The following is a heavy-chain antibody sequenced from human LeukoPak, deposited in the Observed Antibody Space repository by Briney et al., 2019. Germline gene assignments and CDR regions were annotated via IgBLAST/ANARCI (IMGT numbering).Heavy chain of an antibody. Sequence: PGGSLRLSCAASGFTFSSYAMSWVRQAPGKGLEWVSYISSSSSTVYYADSVKGRFSISKDYAKDSLYLQMNSLRAEDTAVYFCARDAGFGGNSDYYYMDVWGKGTTVTVSS. V-gene: IGHV3-48*01. D-gene: IGHD4-23*01. CDR2: ISSSSSTV. CDR1: GFTFSSYA. CDR3: ARDAGFGGNSDYYYMDV. J-gene: IGHJ6*03.